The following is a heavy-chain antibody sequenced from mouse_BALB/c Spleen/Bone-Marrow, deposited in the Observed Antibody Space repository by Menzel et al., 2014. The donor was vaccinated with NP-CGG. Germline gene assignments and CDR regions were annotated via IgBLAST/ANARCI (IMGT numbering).Heavy chain of an antibody. CDR1: GYTFXSYD. J-gene: IGHJ1*01. CDR3: AGAGNYYGNYYEYIDD. D-gene: IGHD2-1*01. V-gene: IGHV1S56*01. Sequence: QVQLKDSGPELVKPGALVKISCKASGYTFXSYDINWVKQRPGQGLEWIGWIYPGDGSTNYNEKFKGKATLTADKSSSTVYMEHSSLTSENSAVYFCAGAGNYYGNYYEYIDDWGAGTSVTVSS. CDR2: IYPGDGST.